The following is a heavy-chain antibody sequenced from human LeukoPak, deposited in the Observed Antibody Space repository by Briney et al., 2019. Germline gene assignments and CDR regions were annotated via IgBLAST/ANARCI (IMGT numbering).Heavy chain of an antibody. D-gene: IGHD4-11*01. CDR2: IYYSGST. Sequence: SETLSLTCTVSGGSISSGGYYWSWIRQHPGKGLEWTGYIYYSGSTYYNPSLKSRVTISVDTSKNQFSLKLSSVTAADTAVYYCARDLRVTTGQYYFDYWGQGTLVTVSS. CDR3: ARDLRVTTGQYYFDY. V-gene: IGHV4-31*03. J-gene: IGHJ4*02. CDR1: GGSISSGGYY.